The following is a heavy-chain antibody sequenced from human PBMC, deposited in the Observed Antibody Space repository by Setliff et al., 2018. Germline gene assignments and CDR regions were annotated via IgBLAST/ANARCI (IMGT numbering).Heavy chain of an antibody. CDR3: ASNPRKGRSGGYYYDDPYYYYMDV. D-gene: IGHD3-22*01. CDR1: GFTFSIYS. CDR2: ISSRSDII. J-gene: IGHJ6*03. Sequence: PGGSLRLSCAASGFTFSIYSMNWVRQAPGKGLEWVAYISSRSDIIYYADSVKGRITISRDNAKNSLYLQVNSLRAEDTAVYYCASNPRKGRSGGYYYDDPYYYYMDVWGKGTTVTVSS. V-gene: IGHV3-48*01.